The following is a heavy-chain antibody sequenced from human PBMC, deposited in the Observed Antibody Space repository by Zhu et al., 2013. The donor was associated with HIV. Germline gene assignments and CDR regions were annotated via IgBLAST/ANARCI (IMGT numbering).Heavy chain of an antibody. D-gene: IGHD2-15*01. V-gene: IGHV3-30*04. CDR3: ARDQSMGCTGGSCYTIDY. J-gene: IGHJ4*02. CDR1: GFSFSSYA. CDR2: ISYDGINT. Sequence: VQLVEFGGGVVQPGRSLRLSCAVSGFSFSSYAMHWVRQAPGKGLEWVAVISYDGINTYYVDSVKGRFTISRDNSKNTLDLQMNSLRTEDTAVYYCARDQSMGCTGGSCYTIDYWGQGILVTVSS.